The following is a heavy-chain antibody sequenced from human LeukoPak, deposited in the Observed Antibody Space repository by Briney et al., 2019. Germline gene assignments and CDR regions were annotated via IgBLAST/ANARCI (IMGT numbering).Heavy chain of an antibody. V-gene: IGHV3-23*01. D-gene: IGHD2/OR15-2a*01. CDR1: GFTLSSYG. J-gene: IGHJ6*02. CDR2: ITGSGGST. CDR3: AKANRNYYGMDV. Sequence: GGSLRLSCAASGFTLSSYGMRWVRQAPGKGLEWVSAITGSGGSTYYADSVKGRWTIARDNSKTTVYLQMHSLRAEDTALYYCAKANRNYYGMDVWGQGTTVTVSS.